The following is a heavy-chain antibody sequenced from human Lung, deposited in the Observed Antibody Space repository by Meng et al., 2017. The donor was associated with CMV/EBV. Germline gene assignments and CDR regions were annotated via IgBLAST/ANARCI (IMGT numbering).Heavy chain of an antibody. J-gene: IGHJ4*02. CDR1: GGSISSSSYY. D-gene: IGHD3-22*01. CDR3: ARQGSVYYYDSRGQSPDY. CDR2: IYYSGST. Sequence: SETLSLXXTVSGGSISSSSYYWGWIRQPPGKGLEWIGSIYYSGSTYYNPSLKSRVTISVDTSKNQFSLKLSSVTAADTAVYYCARQGSVYYYDSRGQSPDYWGQGTLVTVSS. V-gene: IGHV4-39*01.